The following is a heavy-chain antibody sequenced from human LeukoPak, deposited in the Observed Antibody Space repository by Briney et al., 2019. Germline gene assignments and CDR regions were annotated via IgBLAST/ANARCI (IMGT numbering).Heavy chain of an antibody. D-gene: IGHD6-13*01. CDR3: AKTPGHSSTWQFDF. Sequence: PGGSLRLSCAASGFTFSNHAMSWVRQAPGKGLEWVSAISSGGGNTYYADSVKGRFTISRDNSKNTLYLQMNSLRAEHTAVYYCAKTPGHSSTWQFDFWGQGTLVTVSS. V-gene: IGHV3-23*01. J-gene: IGHJ4*02. CDR1: GFTFSNHA. CDR2: ISSGGGNT.